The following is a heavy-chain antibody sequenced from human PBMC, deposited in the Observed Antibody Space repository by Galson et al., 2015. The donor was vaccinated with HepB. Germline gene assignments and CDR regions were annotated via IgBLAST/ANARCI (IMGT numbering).Heavy chain of an antibody. V-gene: IGHV3-30-3*01. CDR2: ISSDGSNK. Sequence: SLRLSCAASGFTFSSYTMNWVRQAPGKGLEWVAVISSDGSNKIYAESVRGRFTISRDNSKNTLYLQMNSLRGEDTAVYYCARFPGSGWYADYWGQGTLVTVSS. D-gene: IGHD6-19*01. CDR1: GFTFSSYT. J-gene: IGHJ4*02. CDR3: ARFPGSGWYADY.